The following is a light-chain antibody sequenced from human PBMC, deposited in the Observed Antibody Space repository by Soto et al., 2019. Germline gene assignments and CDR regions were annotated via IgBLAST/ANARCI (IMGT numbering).Light chain of an antibody. Sequence: DIQMTQSPSSLSASVGGRVAITCRSSQSISDYLNWYQQKPGKALKLVIYGASNLQSGVPPRFSGSGSGSEFTLTISGLQPDDFAIYFCQQSYSLPLTFGPGTKVDV. CDR3: QQSYSLPLT. J-gene: IGKJ3*01. CDR1: QSISDY. V-gene: IGKV1-39*01. CDR2: GAS.